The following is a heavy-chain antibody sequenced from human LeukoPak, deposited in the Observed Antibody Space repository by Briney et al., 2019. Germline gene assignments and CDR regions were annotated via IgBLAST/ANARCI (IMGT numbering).Heavy chain of an antibody. CDR3: ARDRRLVVAAFDY. CDR2: TYYRSKWYN. V-gene: IGHV6-1*01. D-gene: IGHD6-19*01. J-gene: IGHJ4*02. CDR1: GDGLSNDSTA. Sequence: SQTLSLTCVLSGDGLSNDSTAWDWVRQSPSSCREWLGRTYYRSKWYNDYAVSVKSRITINANTSKNQFSLQLNSVTPEDMAVYYCARDRRLVVAAFDYWGQGTLVTVSS.